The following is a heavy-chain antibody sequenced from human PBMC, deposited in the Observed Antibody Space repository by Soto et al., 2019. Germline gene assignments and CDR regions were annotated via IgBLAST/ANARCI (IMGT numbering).Heavy chain of an antibody. CDR1: GGTFSSYA. J-gene: IGHJ6*04. Sequence: QVQLVQSGAEVKKPGSSVKVSCKASGGTFSSYAISWVRQAPGQGLEWMGGIIPIFGTANYAPKFQGRVTTTAAASTSTAYRELSSLRSEDTAVDYWSRGHSGSWYCYYYGVYVWGEGGTVVVTS. V-gene: IGHV1-69*12. CDR3: SRGHSGSWYCYYYGVYV. D-gene: IGHD6-13*01. CDR2: IIPIFGTA.